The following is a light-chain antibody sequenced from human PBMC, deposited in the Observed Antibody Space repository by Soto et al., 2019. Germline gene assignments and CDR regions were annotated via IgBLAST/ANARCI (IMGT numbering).Light chain of an antibody. CDR1: QSISSNY. J-gene: IGKJ5*01. Sequence: IVLQQSPCTLPLPPGEGATLSCRASQSISSNYLACYQQRPGQAPRHLLYGPSSRAPGIPDRFSGGVSGTDFTLTISRLEPEDLAVYYCEQYGSSSPITFGQGTRLE. V-gene: IGKV3-20*01. CDR3: EQYGSSSPIT. CDR2: GPS.